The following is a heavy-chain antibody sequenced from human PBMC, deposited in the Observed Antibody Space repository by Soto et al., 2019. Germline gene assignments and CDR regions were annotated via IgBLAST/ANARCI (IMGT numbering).Heavy chain of an antibody. CDR3: AHRRSSWDYGDYLAY. J-gene: IGHJ4*02. CDR1: GFSLSTSGVG. CDR2: IYWDDDK. D-gene: IGHD4-17*01. Sequence: QITLKESGPTLVKPTQTLTLTCTFSGFSLSTSGVGVGWIRQPPGKALEWLALIYWDDDKRYSPSLKSRLTNXXDXSXXQVVLTMTNMDPVDTATYYCAHRRSSWDYGDYLAYWGQGTLVTVSS. V-gene: IGHV2-5*02.